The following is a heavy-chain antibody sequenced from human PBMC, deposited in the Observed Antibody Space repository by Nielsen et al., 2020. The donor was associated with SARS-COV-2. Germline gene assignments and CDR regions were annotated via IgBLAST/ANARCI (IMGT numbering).Heavy chain of an antibody. J-gene: IGHJ6*02. Sequence: ASVKVSCKASGYTFSSYGITWVRQDPGQGLERMGWINAYNGNTNYAERFQGRVTMTTDTSTSTAYMELRSLRSDDTAVYYCARDIRSSSQYSYNYYGMDGWGQGTTVTV. CDR2: INAYNGNT. CDR3: ARDIRSSSQYSYNYYGMDG. V-gene: IGHV1-18*01. D-gene: IGHD6-6*01. CDR1: GYTFSSYG.